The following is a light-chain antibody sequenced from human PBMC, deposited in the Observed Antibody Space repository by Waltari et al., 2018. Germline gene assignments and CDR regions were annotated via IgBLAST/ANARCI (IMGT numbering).Light chain of an antibody. CDR3: SSYAGSNTLV. V-gene: IGLV2-14*03. CDR1: SSDVGGYDS. Sequence: QSALTQPGSVSGPPGQPITISCTGTSSDVGGYDSAHWYQQHPGKAPKLMLHSVSSRPSGVSNRFSGSKSGNTASLTISGLQAEDEADYFCSSYAGSNTLVFGGGTQVTVL. J-gene: IGLJ2*01. CDR2: SVS.